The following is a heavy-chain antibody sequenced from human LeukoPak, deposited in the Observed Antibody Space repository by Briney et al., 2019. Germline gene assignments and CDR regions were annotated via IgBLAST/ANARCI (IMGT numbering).Heavy chain of an antibody. CDR2: IGSSGDTT. Sequence: ETLSLTCTVSGGSISSSSYYWGWIRQPPGKGLEWVSSIGSSGDTTYYAGSVKGRFTISRDNSKNTLYLQMDSLRVEDTAVYYCAFDNGRVGGIRPTHFVYWGQGTLVTVSS. J-gene: IGHJ4*02. V-gene: IGHV3-23*01. D-gene: IGHD1-26*01. CDR1: GGSISSSSYY. CDR3: AFDNGRVGGIRPTHFVY.